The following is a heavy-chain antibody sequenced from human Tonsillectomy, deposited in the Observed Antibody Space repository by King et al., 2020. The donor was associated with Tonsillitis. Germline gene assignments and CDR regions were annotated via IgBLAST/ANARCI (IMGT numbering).Heavy chain of an antibody. D-gene: IGHD6-6*01. V-gene: IGHV3-30*04. CDR1: GFTFSNYA. Sequence: QLVQSGGDVVQPGRSLRLSCAASGFTFSNYAMHWVRQAPGKGPEWVAVISYDGSKRYYADSVKGRFIISRDNFKNTLYLQMNNLRPEDTAVYYCARDGPFEYRTWSHFDRWGQGTLVTVSS. CDR3: ARDGPFEYRTWSHFDR. J-gene: IGHJ4*02. CDR2: ISYDGSKR.